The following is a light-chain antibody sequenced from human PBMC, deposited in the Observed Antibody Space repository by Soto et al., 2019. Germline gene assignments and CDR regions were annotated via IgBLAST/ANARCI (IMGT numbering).Light chain of an antibody. J-gene: IGKJ1*01. CDR1: QSVSSSY. Sequence: EIVLTQSPVTLSLSAGERSTLSCMASQSVSSSYLAWYQQKPGQAPRLLIYGASSRATGIPDRFSGSGSGTDFTLTISRLEPEDFAVYYCQQYGSSPPWTFGQGTKVDIK. CDR3: QQYGSSPPWT. CDR2: GAS. V-gene: IGKV3-20*01.